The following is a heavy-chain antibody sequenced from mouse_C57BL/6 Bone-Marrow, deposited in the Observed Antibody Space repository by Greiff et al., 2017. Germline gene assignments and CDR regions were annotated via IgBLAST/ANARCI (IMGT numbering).Heavy chain of an antibody. D-gene: IGHD3-2*02. Sequence: EVQGVESGGDLVKPGGSLKLSCAASGFTFSSYGMSWVRQTPDKRLEWVATISSGGSYTYYPDSVKGRFTISRDNAKNTLYLQMSSLKSEDTAMYYCARLDSSGYLDYWGQGTTLTVSS. CDR2: ISSGGSYT. V-gene: IGHV5-6*01. J-gene: IGHJ2*01. CDR1: GFTFSSYG. CDR3: ARLDSSGYLDY.